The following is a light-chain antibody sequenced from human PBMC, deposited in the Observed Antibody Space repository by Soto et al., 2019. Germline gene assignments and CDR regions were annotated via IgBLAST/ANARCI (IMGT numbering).Light chain of an antibody. CDR3: QQYGSSPPRT. Sequence: EILLTQSPGILSLSPGERATLSCRASQSVSNDFLAWYQQKPGQAPRLLIYGASTRATDVPDRFSGSGSGADFTLCISRLEPEDFAVYYCQQYGSSPPRTFGQGTKVDI. J-gene: IGKJ1*01. CDR2: GAS. V-gene: IGKV3-20*01. CDR1: QSVSNDF.